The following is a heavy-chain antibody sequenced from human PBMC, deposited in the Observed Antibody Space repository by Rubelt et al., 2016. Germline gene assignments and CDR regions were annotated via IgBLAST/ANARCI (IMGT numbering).Heavy chain of an antibody. J-gene: IGHJ4*02. CDR3: ARPDSPLYFDY. D-gene: IGHD1-14*01. CDR1: GFTFSSYG. Sequence: QVQLVESGGGVVQPGRSLRLSCAASGFTFSSYGMHWVRQAPGKGLEWVAVIWYDGSNKYYADSVKGRFTISRDNSKNTLYLQMNSLRAEDTAVYYCARPDSPLYFDYWGQGTLVTVSS. CDR2: IWYDGSNK. V-gene: IGHV3-33*01.